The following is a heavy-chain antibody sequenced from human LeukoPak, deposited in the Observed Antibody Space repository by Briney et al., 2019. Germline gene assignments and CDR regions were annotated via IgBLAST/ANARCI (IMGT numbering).Heavy chain of an antibody. CDR3: ARLHVLNNSVLHHFDR. D-gene: IGHD1/OR15-1a*01. V-gene: IGHV4-59*08. CDR1: GGSISDYY. CDR2: INYSGKT. Sequence: SETLSLTCTVSGGSISDYYWSWIRQPPGEGLEWIAYINYSGKTDNNPSLKSRVTISVDTSKNHFSLKLNSVTAADTAVYYCARLHVLNNSVLHHFDRWGQGTMVTVSS. J-gene: IGHJ4*02.